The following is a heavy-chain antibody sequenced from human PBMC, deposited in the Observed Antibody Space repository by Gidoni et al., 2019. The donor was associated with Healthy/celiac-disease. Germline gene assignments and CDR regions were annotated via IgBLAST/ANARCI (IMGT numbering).Heavy chain of an antibody. CDR2: IYWNDDK. CDR1: GFSLSTSGVG. D-gene: IGHD6-6*01. V-gene: IGHV2-5*01. CDR3: AHILPARPGHY. J-gene: IGHJ4*02. Sequence: QITLKESGPTLVKPTQTLPLTCTFSGFSLSTSGVGVGWIRQPPGKALEWLALIYWNDDKRYSPSLKSRLTITKDTSKNQVVLTMTNMDPVDTATYYCAHILPARPGHYWGQGTLVTVSS.